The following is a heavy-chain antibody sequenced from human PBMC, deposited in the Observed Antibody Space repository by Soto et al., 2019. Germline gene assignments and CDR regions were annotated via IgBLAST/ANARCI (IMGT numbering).Heavy chain of an antibody. CDR3: AREGGSGYGMDV. Sequence: SQTLSLTCAVSGGSISSGGYSWSWIRQPPGKGLEWIGYIYHSGSTYYNPSLKSRVTISEYRSKNQFSLKLSSVTAADTAVYYCAREGGSGYGMDVWGQGTTVTVSS. D-gene: IGHD2-15*01. V-gene: IGHV4-30-2*01. J-gene: IGHJ6*02. CDR2: IYHSGST. CDR1: GGSISSGGYS.